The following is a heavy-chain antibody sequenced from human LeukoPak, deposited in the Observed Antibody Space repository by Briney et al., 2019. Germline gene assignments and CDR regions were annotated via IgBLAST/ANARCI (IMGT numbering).Heavy chain of an antibody. CDR3: ALRSGNDDAYDF. CDR1: GYNFLTSW. CDR2: IYPTDSDT. V-gene: IGHV5-51*01. Sequence: GESLKISCKGSGYNFLTSWIGWVRQMPGKGLEWMGIIYPTDSDTIFSPSFQGQVTISVDKSITPAYLQWSSLKASDTAIYYCALRSGNDDAYDFWGQGTMVTVSS. J-gene: IGHJ3*01. D-gene: IGHD1-1*01.